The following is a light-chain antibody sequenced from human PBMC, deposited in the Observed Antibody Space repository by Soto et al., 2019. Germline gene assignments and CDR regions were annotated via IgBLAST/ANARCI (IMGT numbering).Light chain of an antibody. CDR3: QQYNNWPPIT. CDR2: GAS. CDR1: QSVNTN. Sequence: EIVMTQSPAKLAVSPGEIATLSCRASQSVNTNLAWYQQKPGQAPRLLIYGASTRATGFPPRFSGSGSGAQFTLTISSLQSEDFAVYSCQQYNNWPPITFGQGTRLEIK. J-gene: IGKJ5*01. V-gene: IGKV3-15*01.